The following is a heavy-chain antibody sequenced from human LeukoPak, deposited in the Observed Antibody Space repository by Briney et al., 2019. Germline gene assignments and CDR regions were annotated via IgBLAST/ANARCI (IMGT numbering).Heavy chain of an antibody. D-gene: IGHD6-13*01. CDR2: IIPIFGTA. CDR3: AREGQQLEIDY. V-gene: IGHV1-69*13. J-gene: IGHJ4*02. CDR1: GYTFTSYD. Sequence: SVKVSCKASGYTFTSYDISWVRQAPGQGLEWMGGIIPIFGTANYAQKFQGRVTITADESTSTAYMELSSLRSEDTAVYYCAREGQQLEIDYWGQGTLVTVSS.